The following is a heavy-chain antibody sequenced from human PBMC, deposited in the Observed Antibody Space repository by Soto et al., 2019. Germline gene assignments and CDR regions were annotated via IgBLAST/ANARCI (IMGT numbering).Heavy chain of an antibody. J-gene: IGHJ6*02. D-gene: IGHD6-19*01. Sequence: QVQLVQSGAEVKKPGSSVKVSCKASGGTFSSYAISWVRQAPGQGLEWMGGIIPIFGTANYAQKFQGRVTITADKSTSKAYRELSSLRSEDTAVYYCARHIAVADHYYYYGMDVWGQGTTVTVSS. CDR2: IIPIFGTA. CDR3: ARHIAVADHYYYYGMDV. CDR1: GGTFSSYA. V-gene: IGHV1-69*06.